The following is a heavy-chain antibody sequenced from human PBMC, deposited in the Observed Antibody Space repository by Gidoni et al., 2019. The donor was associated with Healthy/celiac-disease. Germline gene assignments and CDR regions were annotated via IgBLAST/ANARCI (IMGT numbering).Heavy chain of an antibody. V-gene: IGHV3-33*01. Sequence: QVQLVESGVGVVPPGRSLRLSCSASGFTFGSYGMHWVRTAPGKGLEWVAVIWYDGSNKYYADSVKGRFTISRDNSKNTLYLQMNSLRAEDTAVYYCAREMEAVPAANVNDYWGQGTLVTVSS. D-gene: IGHD2-2*01. J-gene: IGHJ4*02. CDR3: AREMEAVPAANVNDY. CDR2: IWYDGSNK. CDR1: GFTFGSYG.